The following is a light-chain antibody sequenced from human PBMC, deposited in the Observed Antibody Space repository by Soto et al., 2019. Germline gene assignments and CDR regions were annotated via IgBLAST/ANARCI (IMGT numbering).Light chain of an antibody. CDR2: ATS. V-gene: IGKV3-20*01. CDR1: QTVRTTY. J-gene: IGKJ4*01. CDR3: QQYDASPLT. Sequence: EIVLTQSPGTLSLSQGERATLSCRDSQTVRTTYLGWYQQKPGQAPRLLIYATSSRATDTPDRFSGSGSGTEFTLTISLLEPEDFAVYYCQQYDASPLTFGGGTKGEIK.